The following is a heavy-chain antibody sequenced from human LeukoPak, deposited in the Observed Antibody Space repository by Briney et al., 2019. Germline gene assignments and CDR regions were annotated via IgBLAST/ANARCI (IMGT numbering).Heavy chain of an antibody. J-gene: IGHJ6*03. CDR2: INPNSGGT. CDR3: ARDLGGTSYYYYYMDV. CDR1: GYTFTGYY. Sequence: GASVKVSCKASGYTFTGYYMHWVRQAPGQGLEWMGWINPNSGGTNYAQKFQGRVTMTRDTSISTAYMELSRLRSDDTAVYYCARDLGGTSYYYYYMDVWGKGTTVTVSS. V-gene: IGHV1-2*02.